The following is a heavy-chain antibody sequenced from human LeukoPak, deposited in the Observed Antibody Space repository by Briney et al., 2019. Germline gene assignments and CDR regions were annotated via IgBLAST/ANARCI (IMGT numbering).Heavy chain of an antibody. CDR3: ARDQSQGTKRSGRRVWFDP. Sequence: ASVTVSCKASGGTFSSYAISWVRQAPGQGLEWMGGIIPIFGTANYAQKFQGRVTITADKSTSTAYMELSSLRSEDTAVYYCARDQSQGTKRSGRRVWFDPWGQGTLVTVSS. CDR2: IIPIFGTA. V-gene: IGHV1-69*06. D-gene: IGHD3-16*01. CDR1: GGTFSSYA. J-gene: IGHJ5*02.